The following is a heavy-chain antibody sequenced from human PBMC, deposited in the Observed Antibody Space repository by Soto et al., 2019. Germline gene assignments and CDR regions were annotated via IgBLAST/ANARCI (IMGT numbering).Heavy chain of an antibody. Sequence: GGSLRLSCAASGFTFSGYWMHWVRQAPGKGLVWVSRIKSDGSTTSYADSVKGRFTVSRDNAKNTLYLQMNSLRAEDTAMYYCARSDWFDPWGQGTLVTVPQ. CDR3: ARSDWFDP. J-gene: IGHJ5*02. CDR1: GFTFSGYW. CDR2: IKSDGSTT. V-gene: IGHV3-74*01.